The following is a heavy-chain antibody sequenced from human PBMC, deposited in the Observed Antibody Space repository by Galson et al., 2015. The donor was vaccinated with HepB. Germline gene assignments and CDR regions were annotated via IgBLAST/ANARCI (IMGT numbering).Heavy chain of an antibody. CDR1: GGSFSGYY. Sequence: ATLSLTCAVYGGSFSGYYWSWIRPPPGKGLEGIGEINHSGSTNYNPSLKSRVTISVDTSKNQFSLKLSSVTAADTAVYYCATYDYGGNSWFDPWGQGTLVTVSS. D-gene: IGHD4-23*01. V-gene: IGHV4-34*01. CDR3: ATYDYGGNSWFDP. J-gene: IGHJ5*02. CDR2: INHSGST.